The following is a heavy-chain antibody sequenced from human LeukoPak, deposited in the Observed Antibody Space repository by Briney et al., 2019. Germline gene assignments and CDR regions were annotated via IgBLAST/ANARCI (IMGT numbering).Heavy chain of an antibody. V-gene: IGHV1-18*01. CDR3: ARDLGYCSDGSCYRNWFDP. CDR2: IDTYNSYI. CDR1: GYTFTSYD. D-gene: IGHD2-15*01. Sequence: AASVKVSCKASGYTFTSYDINWVRQAPGQGLEWMGWIDTYNSYINYAQNLQGRVTMTTDTSTSTIYMELRSLRSDDTAVYHCARDLGYCSDGSCYRNWFDPWGQGTLVTVSS. J-gene: IGHJ5*02.